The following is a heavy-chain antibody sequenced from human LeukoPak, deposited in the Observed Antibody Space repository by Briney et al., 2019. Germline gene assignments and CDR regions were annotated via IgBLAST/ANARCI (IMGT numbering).Heavy chain of an antibody. J-gene: IGHJ3*02. Sequence: SETLSLTCTVSGGSISSYYWSWIRQPPGKGLEWIGYIYYSGSTNYNPSLKSRVTISVDTSKNQFSLKLSSVTAADTAVYYCARVNTILGYCSSTSCWGAFDIWGQGTMVTVSS. V-gene: IGHV4-59*01. CDR1: GGSISSYY. CDR2: IYYSGST. D-gene: IGHD2-2*01. CDR3: ARVNTILGYCSSTSCWGAFDI.